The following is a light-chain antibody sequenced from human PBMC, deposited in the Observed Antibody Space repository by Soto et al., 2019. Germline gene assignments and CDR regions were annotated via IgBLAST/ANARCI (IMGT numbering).Light chain of an antibody. J-gene: IGKJ4*01. Sequence: EIVMTQSPATLSVSPGERATLSCRASQSVSSHLAWYQQKPRQAPRLLIYGASTRATGIPAKFSGSGSGTAFALTISTVQSGDFAVYYCQRSHRWPLPCGGGTKVEIK. V-gene: IGKV3-15*01. CDR1: QSVSSH. CDR3: QRSHRWPLP. CDR2: GAS.